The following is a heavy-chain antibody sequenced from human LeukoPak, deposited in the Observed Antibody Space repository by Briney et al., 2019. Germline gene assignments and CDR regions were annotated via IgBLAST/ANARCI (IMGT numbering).Heavy chain of an antibody. CDR3: AIVGATNSFDN. V-gene: IGHV4-39*01. D-gene: IGHD1-26*01. J-gene: IGHJ4*02. CDR2: ISYRGHT. CDR1: GGSISGSSYH. Sequence: PSETLSLTCTVSGGSISGSSYHWGWIRQPPGKGLGWIGSISYRGHTYYNPSLESRVAVSVDTSKNQFPLKLSSVTAADTAVYYCAIVGATNSFDNWGQGTLVTVSS.